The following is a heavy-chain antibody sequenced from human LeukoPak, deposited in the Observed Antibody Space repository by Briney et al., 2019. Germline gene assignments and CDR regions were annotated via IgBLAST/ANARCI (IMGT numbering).Heavy chain of an antibody. CDR2: IYGGGST. D-gene: IGHD5-24*01. J-gene: IGHJ6*03. CDR3: ARDRSDGNYYMVV. CDR1: GFTVSNNY. Sequence: GGSLRLSCAASGFTVSNNYMSWVRQAPGKGLEWVSVIYGGGSTSYADSVKGRFTISRDNSKNTLYLQMNSLRVDDTGVYYCARDRSDGNYYMVVWGKGATVIVSS. V-gene: IGHV3-53*01.